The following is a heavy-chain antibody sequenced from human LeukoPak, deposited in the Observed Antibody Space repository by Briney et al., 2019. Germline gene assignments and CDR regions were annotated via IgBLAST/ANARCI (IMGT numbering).Heavy chain of an antibody. Sequence: PSETLSLTCTVSGGSISSGGYYWSWIRQHPGKGLEWIGYIYYSGSTYYNPSLKSRVTISVDTSKNQFSLKLSSVTAADTAVYYCAGHIVVVPAGGFDPWGQGTLVTVSS. D-gene: IGHD2-2*01. CDR1: GGSISSGGYY. CDR3: AGHIVVVPAGGFDP. CDR2: IYYSGST. V-gene: IGHV4-31*03. J-gene: IGHJ5*02.